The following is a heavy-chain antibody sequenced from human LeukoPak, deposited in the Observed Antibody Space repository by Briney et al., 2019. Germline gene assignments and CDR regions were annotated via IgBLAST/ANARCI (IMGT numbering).Heavy chain of an antibody. Sequence: GGSLRLSCAASGFTSSVYWMHWVRQAPGKGLVWVSRINSDGSSTSYADSVKGRFTISRDNSKNTLYLQMNSLRAEDTAVYYCAKQAVAATPLYYYYYMDVWGKGTTVTISS. J-gene: IGHJ6*03. CDR2: INSDGSST. CDR3: AKQAVAATPLYYYYYMDV. V-gene: IGHV3-74*01. D-gene: IGHD2-15*01. CDR1: GFTSSVYW.